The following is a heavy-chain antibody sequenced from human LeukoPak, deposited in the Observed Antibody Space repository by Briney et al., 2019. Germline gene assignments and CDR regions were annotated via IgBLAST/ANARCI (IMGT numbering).Heavy chain of an antibody. D-gene: IGHD3-3*01. V-gene: IGHV4-39*01. CDR2: IYYSGST. CDR3: ARRYDFWSGYPYDMDV. Sequence: PSETLSLTCTVSGGSISSSSYYWGWIRQPPGKGLEWIGSIYYSGSTYYNPSLKSRVTISVDTSKNQFSLKLSSVTAADTAVYYCARRYDFWSGYPYDMDVWGQGTTVTVSS. J-gene: IGHJ6*02. CDR1: GGSISSSSYY.